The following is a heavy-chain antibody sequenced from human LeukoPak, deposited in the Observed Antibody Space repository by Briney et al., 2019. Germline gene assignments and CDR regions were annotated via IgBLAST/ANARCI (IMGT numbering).Heavy chain of an antibody. CDR3: ARGQRIDYDFWSGYYSMSRFDP. CDR1: GGSFSGYY. D-gene: IGHD3-3*01. Sequence: SETLSLTCAVYGGSFSGYYWSWIRQPPGKGLEWIGEINHSGSTNYNPSLKSRVTISVDTSKNQFSLKLSSVTAADTAVYYCARGQRIDYDFWSGYYSMSRFDPWGQGTLVTVSS. CDR2: INHSGST. V-gene: IGHV4-34*01. J-gene: IGHJ5*02.